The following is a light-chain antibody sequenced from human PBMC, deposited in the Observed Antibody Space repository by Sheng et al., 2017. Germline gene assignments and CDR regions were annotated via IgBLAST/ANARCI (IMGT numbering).Light chain of an antibody. CDR3: QQYGTSLLT. CDR1: QSVSSN. V-gene: IGKV3-15*01. CDR2: GAS. Sequence: EIVMTQSPATLSVSPGERATLSCRASQSVSSNLAWYQQKPGQAPRLLIYGASTRATGVPARFTGSGSGTDFTLTITRLEPEDFAVYYCQQYGTSLLTFGGGTKVEI. J-gene: IGKJ4*01.